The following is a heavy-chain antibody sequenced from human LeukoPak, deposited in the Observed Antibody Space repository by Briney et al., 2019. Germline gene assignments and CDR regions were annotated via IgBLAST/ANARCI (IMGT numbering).Heavy chain of an antibody. D-gene: IGHD3-16*02. J-gene: IGHJ4*02. Sequence: SQTLSLTCTFSGGSISSGRYYWSWIRQPAGKGLEWIGRIYTSGSTNYNPSLKSRVTISVDTSKNQFSLKLISVTAADTAVYYCARASLWGFGGVIAHHFDYWGQGTLVTVSS. CDR3: ARASLWGFGGVIAHHFDY. CDR2: IYTSGST. V-gene: IGHV4-61*02. CDR1: GGSISSGRYY.